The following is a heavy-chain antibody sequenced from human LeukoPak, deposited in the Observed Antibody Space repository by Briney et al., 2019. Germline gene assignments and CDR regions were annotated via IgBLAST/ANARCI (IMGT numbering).Heavy chain of an antibody. V-gene: IGHV1-2*02. Sequence: ASVKVSCKASGYTFTGYYMHWVRQAPGQGLEWMGWINPNSGGTNYAQKFQGGVTMTRDTSISTAYMELSRLRSDDTAVYYCARDSFHYDILTGYSPKGDFDYWGQGTLVTVSS. CDR1: GYTFTGYY. CDR3: ARDSFHYDILTGYSPKGDFDY. J-gene: IGHJ4*02. D-gene: IGHD3-9*01. CDR2: INPNSGGT.